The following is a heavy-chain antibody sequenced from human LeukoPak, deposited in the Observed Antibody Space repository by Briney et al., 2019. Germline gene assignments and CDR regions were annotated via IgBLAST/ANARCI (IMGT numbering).Heavy chain of an antibody. Sequence: GGSLRLSCAASGFTFISYGMSWVRQAPGKGLEWVSGITGSGGSTYYADSVKGRFTISRDNSKNTLYLQMNSLRAEDTAVYYCAKDLEGYSGYDRSFDYWGQGTLVTVSS. J-gene: IGHJ4*02. V-gene: IGHV3-23*01. CDR1: GFTFISYG. CDR3: AKDLEGYSGYDRSFDY. D-gene: IGHD5-12*01. CDR2: ITGSGGST.